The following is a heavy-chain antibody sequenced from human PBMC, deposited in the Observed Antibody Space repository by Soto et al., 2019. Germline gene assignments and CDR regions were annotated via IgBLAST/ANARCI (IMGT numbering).Heavy chain of an antibody. CDR2: INPNSGGT. Sequence: ASVKVSCKASGYTFTGYYMHWVRQAPGQGLEWMGWINPNSGGTNYAQKFQGWVTMTRDTSISTAYMELSRLRSDDTAVYYCARLLGGYDFYFDYWGQGTLVTVSS. V-gene: IGHV1-2*04. CDR3: ARLLGGYDFYFDY. CDR1: GYTFTGYY. J-gene: IGHJ4*02. D-gene: IGHD5-12*01.